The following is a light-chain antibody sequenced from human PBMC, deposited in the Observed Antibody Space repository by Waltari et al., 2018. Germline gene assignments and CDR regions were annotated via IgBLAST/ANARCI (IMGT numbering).Light chain of an antibody. Sequence: QSALTQPASVSGSPGQSITISCTGTSSDVGSYNLVSWYQQHPGKAPKLMISEVGKRPSGVSKRFSGSKSGNTASLTISGLQAEDEADYYCCSYAGIWVFGGGTKLTVL. CDR2: EVG. CDR1: SSDVGSYNL. J-gene: IGLJ3*02. CDR3: CSYAGIWV. V-gene: IGLV2-23*02.